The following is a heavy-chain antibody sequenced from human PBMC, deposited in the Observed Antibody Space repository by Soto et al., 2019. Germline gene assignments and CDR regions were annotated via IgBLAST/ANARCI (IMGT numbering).Heavy chain of an antibody. V-gene: IGHV1-18*04. CDR2: ISAYNGNT. CDR3: ARSDIVVVKDAPVDY. J-gene: IGHJ4*02. D-gene: IGHD2-2*01. Sequence: ASVKVSCKASGYTFTSYGISWVRQAPGQGLEWMGWISAYNGNTNYAQKLQGRVTMTTDTSTSTAYMELRSLRSDDTAVYYCARSDIVVVKDAPVDYWGQGTLVTVSS. CDR1: GYTFTSYG.